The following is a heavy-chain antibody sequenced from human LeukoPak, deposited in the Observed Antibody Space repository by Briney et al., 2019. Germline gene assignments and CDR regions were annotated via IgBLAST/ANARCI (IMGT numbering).Heavy chain of an antibody. CDR3: ARAADYYGSGSYGMDV. D-gene: IGHD3-10*01. V-gene: IGHV1-18*01. Sequence: GASVKVSCKASGHTFTSYGISWVRQAPGQGLEWMGWISAYNGNTNYAQKLQGRVTMTTDTSTSTAYMELRSLRSDDTAVYYCARAADYYGSGSYGMDVWGQGTTVTVSS. CDR2: ISAYNGNT. CDR1: GHTFTSYG. J-gene: IGHJ6*02.